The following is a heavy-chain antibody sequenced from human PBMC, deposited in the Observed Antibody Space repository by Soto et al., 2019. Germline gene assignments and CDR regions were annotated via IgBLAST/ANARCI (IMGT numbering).Heavy chain of an antibody. CDR3: ARGPKRADLLIAAHPKNRDS. V-gene: IGHV4-34*01. Sequence: VTLSLTCAVYGGSFSGYYLIWIRQPPGKGLEWIGEINHSGSTNYNPSLKSRVTISVDTSKNQFSLKLSSVTAADTAVYYCARGPKRADLLIAAHPKNRDSWGQGTLVTVSS. J-gene: IGHJ4*02. D-gene: IGHD6-6*01. CDR1: GGSFSGYY. CDR2: INHSGST.